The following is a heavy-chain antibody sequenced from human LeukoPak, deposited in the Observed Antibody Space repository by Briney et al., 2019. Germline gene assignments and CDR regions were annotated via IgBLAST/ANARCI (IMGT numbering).Heavy chain of an antibody. V-gene: IGHV3-30*02. CDR2: IRHDGSNK. Sequence: PGGSLRLSCGASGFIFRSYGMHWVRQAPGKGLEWLAFIRHDGSNKYYADSVKGRFTISRDNSKNTLYLQMNNLGAEDTAVYYCARVAVETNYYGSGMTNWGRGTLVTVSS. CDR1: GFIFRSYG. J-gene: IGHJ4*02. D-gene: IGHD3-10*01. CDR3: ARVAVETNYYGSGMTN.